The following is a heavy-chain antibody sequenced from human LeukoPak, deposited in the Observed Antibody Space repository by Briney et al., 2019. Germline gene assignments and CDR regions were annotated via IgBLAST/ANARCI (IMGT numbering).Heavy chain of an antibody. CDR3: TRDGPIATGDY. V-gene: IGHV3-33*01. Sequence: GRSLRLSCAASGFTFSSYGMHWVRQAPGKGLEWVAVIWYDGSNKYYADSVKGRFTISRDNSKNTLYLQMNSLRAEDTAVYYCTRDGPIATGDYWGQGTLVTVSS. CDR2: IWYDGSNK. J-gene: IGHJ4*02. D-gene: IGHD6-13*01. CDR1: GFTFSSYG.